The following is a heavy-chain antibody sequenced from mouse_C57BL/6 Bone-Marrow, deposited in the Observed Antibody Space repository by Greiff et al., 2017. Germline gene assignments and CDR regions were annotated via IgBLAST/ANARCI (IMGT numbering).Heavy chain of an antibody. V-gene: IGHV2-2*01. CDR1: GFSLTSYG. J-gene: IGHJ2*01. CDR3: ASPRWLLVDY. CDR2: IWSGGST. D-gene: IGHD2-3*01. Sequence: VQLQQSGPGLVQPSQSLSITCTVSGFSLTSYGVHWVRQSPGKGLEWLGVIWSGGSTDYNAAFISRLSISKDNFKSQVFFKMNSLQADDTAIYYCASPRWLLVDYWGQGTTLTVSS.